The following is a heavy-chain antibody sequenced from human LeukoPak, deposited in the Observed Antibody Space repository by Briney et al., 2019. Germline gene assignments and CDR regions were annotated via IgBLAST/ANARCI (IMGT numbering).Heavy chain of an antibody. J-gene: IGHJ4*02. CDR2: MNPNSGNT. D-gene: IGHD3-3*01. V-gene: IGHV1-8*01. CDR1: GYTFTSYD. Sequence: ASVKVSCKASGYTFTSYDTNWVRQATGQGLEWMGWMNPNSGNTGSAQKFQGRVTMTRNTSISTAYMKLSSLRSEDTAVYYCARDRSEGSIDYWGQGTLVTVSS. CDR3: ARDRSEGSIDY.